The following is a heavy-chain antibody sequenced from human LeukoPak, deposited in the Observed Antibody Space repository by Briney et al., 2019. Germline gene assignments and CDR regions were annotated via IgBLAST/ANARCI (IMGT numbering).Heavy chain of an antibody. J-gene: IGHJ3*02. CDR2: MNPNSGNT. Sequence: ASVKVSCKASGYTLTSYDINWVRQATGQGLEWMGWMNPNSGNTGYAQKFQGRVAMTRNTSISTAYMELSSLRSEDTAVYYCARGYPPVLLWFGELSGTDAFDIWGQGTMVTVSS. V-gene: IGHV1-8*01. D-gene: IGHD3-10*01. CDR3: ARGYPPVLLWFGELSGTDAFDI. CDR1: GYTLTSYD.